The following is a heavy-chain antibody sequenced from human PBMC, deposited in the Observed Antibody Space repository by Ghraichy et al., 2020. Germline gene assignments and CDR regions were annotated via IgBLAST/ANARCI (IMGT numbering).Heavy chain of an antibody. CDR1: GDSVSSKRAA. Sequence: SQTLSLTCAISGDSVSSKRAAWNWIRQSPSRGLEWLGRTNYRSKWYSDYAVSVKGRVTIKPDTSKNQFSLKLNSVTPEDTAVYYCARGAIFGSVDYYYVMDVWGQGTTVTVSS. CDR2: TNYRSKWYS. V-gene: IGHV6-1*01. CDR3: ARGAIFGSVDYYYVMDV. D-gene: IGHD3-3*01. J-gene: IGHJ6*02.